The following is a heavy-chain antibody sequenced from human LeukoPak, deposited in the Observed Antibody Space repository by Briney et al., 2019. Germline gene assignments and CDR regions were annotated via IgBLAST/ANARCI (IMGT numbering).Heavy chain of an antibody. J-gene: IGHJ6*02. Sequence: SETLSLTCAVYGGSFSGYYWSWIRQPPGKGLEWIGEINHSGSTNYNPSLKSRVTISVDTSKNQFSLKLSSVTAADTAVYYCARTHDFWSGAGGMDVWGRGTTVTVSS. CDR3: ARTHDFWSGAGGMDV. CDR2: INHSGST. V-gene: IGHV4-34*01. CDR1: GGSFSGYY. D-gene: IGHD3-3*01.